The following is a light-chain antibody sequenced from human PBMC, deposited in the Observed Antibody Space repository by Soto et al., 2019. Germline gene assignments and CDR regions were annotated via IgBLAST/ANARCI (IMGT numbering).Light chain of an antibody. V-gene: IGLV2-23*01. CDR1: SSDVGSYNI. CDR2: EGS. J-gene: IGLJ2*01. Sequence: QSALTQPASVSGSPGQSITISCTGTSSDVGSYNIVSWYQQHPGKAPKLMIYEGSKRPSGVSHRFSGSKSGNTASLTISGLQAEDEADYYCAAWENSLSVAFGGGTKLTV. CDR3: AAWENSLSVA.